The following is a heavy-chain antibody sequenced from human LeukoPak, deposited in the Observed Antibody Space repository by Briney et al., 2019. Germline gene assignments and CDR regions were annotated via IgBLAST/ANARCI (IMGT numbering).Heavy chain of an antibody. V-gene: IGHV4-34*01. J-gene: IGHJ2*01. D-gene: IGHD3-10*01. Sequence: SETLSLTCAVYGGSFSGYYWSWIRQPPGKGLEWIGEINHSGSTNYNPSLKSRVTISVDTSKNQFSLKLSSVTAADTAVYYCARRPMGQVRYFDLWGRGTLVTVSS. CDR1: GGSFSGYY. CDR3: ARRPMGQVRYFDL. CDR2: INHSGST.